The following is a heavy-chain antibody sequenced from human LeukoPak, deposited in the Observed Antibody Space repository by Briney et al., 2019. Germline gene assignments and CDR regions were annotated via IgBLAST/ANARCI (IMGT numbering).Heavy chain of an antibody. J-gene: IGHJ4*02. Sequence: SETLSLTCTVSGGSISSSSYYWGWIRQPPGKGLEWVGSIYYSGSTYYNPSLKSRVTISVDTSKNQFSLKLSSVTAADTAVYYCATSITVTTDYWGQGTLVTVSS. D-gene: IGHD4-17*01. V-gene: IGHV4-39*01. CDR3: ATSITVTTDY. CDR1: GGSISSSSYY. CDR2: IYYSGST.